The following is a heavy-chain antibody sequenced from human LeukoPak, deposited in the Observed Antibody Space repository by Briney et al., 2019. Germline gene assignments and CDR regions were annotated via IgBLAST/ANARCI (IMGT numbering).Heavy chain of an antibody. Sequence: SETLSLTCTVSGGSISSYYWSWIRQPAGKGLEWIGRIYTSGSTNYNPSLKSRVTMSVDTSKNQFSLKLSSVTAADTAVYYCAREATSGGDFDYWGQRTLVTVSS. CDR3: AREATSGGDFDY. D-gene: IGHD6-19*01. V-gene: IGHV4-4*07. CDR1: GGSISSYY. CDR2: IYTSGST. J-gene: IGHJ4*02.